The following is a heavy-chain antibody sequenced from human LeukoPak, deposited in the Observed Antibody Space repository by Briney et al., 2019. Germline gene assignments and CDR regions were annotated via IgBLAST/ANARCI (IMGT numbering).Heavy chain of an antibody. V-gene: IGHV4-39*02. CDR3: ARRPYPTGSGHFDS. J-gene: IGHJ4*02. Sequence: PSETLSLTCSVSGVSINTRCYYWVWLRQPPGKGLEWVGHIFYTGSSYYNPSLKGRLTMSVYTSKNHFSLKLTTVAAADTAVYYCARRPYPTGSGHFDSWVQGTLVIVSS. D-gene: IGHD3-10*01. CDR1: GVSINTRCYY. CDR2: IFYTGSS.